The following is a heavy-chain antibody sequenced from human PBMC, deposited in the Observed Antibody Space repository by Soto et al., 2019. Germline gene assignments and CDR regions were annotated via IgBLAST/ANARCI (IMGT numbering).Heavy chain of an antibody. CDR2: INAGDGNT. CDR3: ARVYCSTTTCYGYYAMDV. CDR1: GGTFSSYA. D-gene: IGHD2-2*01. Sequence: ASVKVSCKASGGTFSSYAISWVRQAPGQGLEWMGWINAGDGNTKYSQKFQDRVTITRDTSASTAYMELSSLRSEDTAVYYCARVYCSTTTCYGYYAMDVWGQGTTVTSP. V-gene: IGHV1-3*01. J-gene: IGHJ6*02.